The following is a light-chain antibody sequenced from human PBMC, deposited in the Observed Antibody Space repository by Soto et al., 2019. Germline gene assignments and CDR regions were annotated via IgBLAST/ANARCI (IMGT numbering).Light chain of an antibody. CDR3: SSYTSSITWV. CDR1: SSDVGGYNH. V-gene: IGLV2-14*01. J-gene: IGLJ3*02. CDR2: QVT. Sequence: QSALTQPASVSGSPGQSITISCTGTSSDVGGYNHVSWYQQHPGKAPKLVISQVTNRPSGVSNRFSGSKSGNTASLTISGLQAEDEADYYCSSYTSSITWVFGAGTKVTVL.